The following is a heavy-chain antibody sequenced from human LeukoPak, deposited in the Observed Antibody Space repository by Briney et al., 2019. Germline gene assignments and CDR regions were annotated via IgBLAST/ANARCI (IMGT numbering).Heavy chain of an antibody. D-gene: IGHD6-13*01. J-gene: IGHJ4*02. V-gene: IGHV4-30-2*01. CDR3: ARGGGSSWSGRVVDY. CDR2: IYHSGST. Sequence: SQTLSLTCTVSGGSISSGGYYWSWIRQPPGKGLEWIGYIYHSGSTYYNPSLKSRVTISVDRSKNQFSLKLSSVTAADTAVHYCARGGGSSWSGRVVDYWGQGTLVTVSS. CDR1: GGSISSGGYY.